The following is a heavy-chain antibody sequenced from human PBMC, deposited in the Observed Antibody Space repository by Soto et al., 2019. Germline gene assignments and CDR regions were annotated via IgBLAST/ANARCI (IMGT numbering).Heavy chain of an antibody. J-gene: IGHJ4*02. Sequence: SLRLSCAASGFTFSSYGMHWVRQAPGKGLEWVAVIWYDGSNKYYADSVKGRFTISRDNSKNTLYLQMNSLRAEDTAVYYWARDPMDGNGHYFYYWGQGTLVTVSS. CDR2: IWYDGSNK. CDR1: GFTFSSYG. D-gene: IGHD1-1*01. V-gene: IGHV3-33*01. CDR3: ARDPMDGNGHYFYY.